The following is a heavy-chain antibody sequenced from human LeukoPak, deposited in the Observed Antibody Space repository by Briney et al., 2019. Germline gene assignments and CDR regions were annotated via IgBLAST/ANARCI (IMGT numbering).Heavy chain of an antibody. Sequence: RTGGSLRLSCAASGFTFSTYTMTWVRQAPGKGLEWVSAISSGGDFTNYADSVKGRFTISRDNSKNTLNLQMNSLRVADTAIYYCAKGGYSSSYPSDYWGQGTLVTVSS. V-gene: IGHV3-23*01. CDR2: ISSGGDFT. J-gene: IGHJ4*02. CDR3: AKGGYSSSYPSDY. CDR1: GFTFSTYT. D-gene: IGHD6-19*01.